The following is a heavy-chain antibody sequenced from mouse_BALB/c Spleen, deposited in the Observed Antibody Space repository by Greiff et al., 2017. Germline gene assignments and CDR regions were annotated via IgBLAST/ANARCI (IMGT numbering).Heavy chain of an antibody. CDR1: GYTFTDYN. J-gene: IGHJ2*01. D-gene: IGHD2-10*02. V-gene: IGHV1-18*01. Sequence: EVKLVESGPELVKPGASVKIPCKASGYTFTDYNMDWVKQSHGKSLEWIGDINPNNGGTIYNQKFKGKATLTVDKSSSTAYMELRSLTSEDTAVYYCARLEYGNYGFDHWGQGTTLTVSS. CDR3: ARLEYGNYGFDH. CDR2: INPNNGGT.